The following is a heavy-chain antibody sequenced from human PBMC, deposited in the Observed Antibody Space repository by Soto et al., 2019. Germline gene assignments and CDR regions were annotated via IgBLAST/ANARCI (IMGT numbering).Heavy chain of an antibody. CDR2: VYVEDSDT. V-gene: IGHV5-51*01. CDR1: GYRFTSYR. CDR3: ARVRILSGLFQCFDY. D-gene: IGHD3-3*01. J-gene: IGHJ4*02. Sequence: PLGALVISYEGSGYRFTSYRIAWVRQMPGKGLEWMGIVYVEDSDTKNSPPYECHVNISAYASLDSSYLQWTSRSASDTAMYYCARVRILSGLFQCFDYWGQGTQVTVSS.